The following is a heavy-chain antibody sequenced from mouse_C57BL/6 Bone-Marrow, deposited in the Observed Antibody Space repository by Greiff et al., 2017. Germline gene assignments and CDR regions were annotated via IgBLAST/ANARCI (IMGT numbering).Heavy chain of an antibody. Sequence: QVQLQQPGAELVRPGTSVKLSCKASGYTFTRYWMHWVKQRPGQGLEWIGVIDPSDSYTNYNQKFKGKAPLTVDTSSSTAYMQLSSLTSEDSAVYYCARDTGRAWFAYWGQGTLVTVTA. CDR3: ARDTGRAWFAY. CDR2: IDPSDSYT. CDR1: GYTFTRYW. J-gene: IGHJ3*01. D-gene: IGHD3-2*02. V-gene: IGHV1-59*01.